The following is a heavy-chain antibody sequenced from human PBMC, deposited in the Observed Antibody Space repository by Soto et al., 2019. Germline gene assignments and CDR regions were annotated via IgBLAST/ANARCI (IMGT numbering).Heavy chain of an antibody. CDR1: GYTSTTYA. D-gene: IGHD5-12*01. V-gene: IGHV1-3*01. CDR2: INAGNGNT. Sequence: QVQLVQSGAEVKKPGASVKVSCEASGYTSTTYAMHWVLEAPGQTLEWMGRINAGNGNTKYSQKFQGRVTLTRDTSASTAYLELSSLRSEDTAVYYCARTRLYSGYGEDYWGQGTLVTVCS. CDR3: ARTRLYSGYGEDY. J-gene: IGHJ4*02.